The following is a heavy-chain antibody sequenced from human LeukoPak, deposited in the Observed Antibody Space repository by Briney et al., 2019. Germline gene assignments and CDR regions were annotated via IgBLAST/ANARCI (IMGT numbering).Heavy chain of an antibody. CDR2: ISYSGSP. CDR1: GASISSGGYY. V-gene: IGHV4-31*03. J-gene: IGHJ1*01. D-gene: IGHD2-2*01. Sequence: SQTLSLTCTVSGASISSGGYYWSWIRQHPGKGLEWIGYISYSGSPYYNPSLKSRVTISVDTSRNQFSMKLSSVTAADTAVYYCARGPHCSSTSCYSEYFHHWGQGTLVTVSS. CDR3: ARGPHCSSTSCYSEYFHH.